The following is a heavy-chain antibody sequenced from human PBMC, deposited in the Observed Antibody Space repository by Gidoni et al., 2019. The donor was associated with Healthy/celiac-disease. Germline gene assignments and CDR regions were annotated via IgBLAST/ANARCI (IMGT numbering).Heavy chain of an antibody. Sequence: WAEYGFTFSNAWMSWVRQAPGKGMEWVGRIKSKTDGGTTDYAAPVKGRFTISRDDSKNTLYLQMNSLKTEDTAVYYCTTGTEGDYYYYYGMDVWGQGTTVTVSS. V-gene: IGHV3-15*01. CDR3: TTGTEGDYYYYYGMDV. CDR2: IKSKTDGGTT. J-gene: IGHJ6*02. CDR1: GFTFSNAW. D-gene: IGHD3-16*01.